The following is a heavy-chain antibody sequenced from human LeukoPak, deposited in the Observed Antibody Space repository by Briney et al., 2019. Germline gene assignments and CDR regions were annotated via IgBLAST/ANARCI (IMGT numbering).Heavy chain of an antibody. CDR3: ARDPSSGYYYYFDY. CDR2: ISYDGSNK. CDR1: GFTFSSYA. V-gene: IGHV3-30-3*01. D-gene: IGHD3-22*01. Sequence: GGSLRLSCAASGFTFSSYAMHRVRQAPGKGLEWVAVISYDGSNKYYADSVKGRFTISRDNSKNTLYLQMNSLRAEDTAVYYCARDPSSGYYYYFDYWGQGTLVTVSS. J-gene: IGHJ4*02.